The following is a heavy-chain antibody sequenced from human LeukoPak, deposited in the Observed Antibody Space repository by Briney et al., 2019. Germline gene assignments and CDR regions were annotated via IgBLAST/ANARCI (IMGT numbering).Heavy chain of an antibody. CDR1: GFTFSSFE. CDR3: AKDAGIAAYTPDY. Sequence: PGGSLRLSCAASGFTFSSFEMNWVRQAPGKGLEWVSYISSSGSTIYYADSVKGRFTISRDNAKNSLYLQMNSLRAEDTALYYCAKDAGIAAYTPDYWGQGTLVTVSS. V-gene: IGHV3-48*03. CDR2: ISSSGSTI. J-gene: IGHJ4*02. D-gene: IGHD6-13*01.